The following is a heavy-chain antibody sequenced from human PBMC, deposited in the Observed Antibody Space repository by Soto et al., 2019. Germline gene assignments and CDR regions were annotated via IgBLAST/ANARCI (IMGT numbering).Heavy chain of an antibody. V-gene: IGHV4-4*07. J-gene: IGHJ4*02. D-gene: IGHD5-12*01. CDR3: AREGSYSAYNFAHGIQLWSFAF. CDR2: IFSSGST. Sequence: PSETLSLTCTVSGGSINTFYWSWVRQPAGKGLEWIGRIFSSGSTSFNPSLESRVAMSVDTSKNHFSLNLSSVTAADMAVYYCAREGSYSAYNFAHGIQLWSFAFWGQGALVTVFS. CDR1: GGSINTFY.